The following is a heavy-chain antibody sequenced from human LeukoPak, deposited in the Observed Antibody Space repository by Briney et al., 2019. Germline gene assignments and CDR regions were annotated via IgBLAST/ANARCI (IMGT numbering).Heavy chain of an antibody. CDR1: GHTFTNYN. V-gene: IGHV1-8*01. D-gene: IGHD6-19*01. CDR2: MNPNSGNT. Sequence: ASVKVSCKASGHTFTNYNIHWVRQASGHGIEWMGGMNPNSGNTDSTQKFQGKLSMTRDTSVSTACMELTSLRSDDTAVYYCARRVADHFDYWGQGTLVTVSS. J-gene: IGHJ4*02. CDR3: ARRVADHFDY.